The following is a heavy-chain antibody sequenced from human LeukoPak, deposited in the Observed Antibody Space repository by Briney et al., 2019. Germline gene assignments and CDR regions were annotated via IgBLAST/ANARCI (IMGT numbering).Heavy chain of an antibody. D-gene: IGHD3-16*01. J-gene: IGHJ3*02. V-gene: IGHV1-69*01. CDR3: ATVRGHRAFDI. Sequence: GASVKVPCKASGGTFSSYAISWVRQAPGQGLEWMGGIIPIFGTANYAQKFQGRVTITADESTSTAYMELSSLRSEDTAVYYCATVRGHRAFDIWGQGTMVTVSS. CDR1: GGTFSSYA. CDR2: IIPIFGTA.